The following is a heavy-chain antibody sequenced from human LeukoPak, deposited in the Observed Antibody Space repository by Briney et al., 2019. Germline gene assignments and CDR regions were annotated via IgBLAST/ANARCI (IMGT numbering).Heavy chain of an antibody. CDR1: GFTFSFYA. V-gene: IGHV3-64D*09. Sequence: GGSLRLSCSASGFTFSFYAMGWVRQAPGKGLEYVSAISSNGGSTYYADLVKGRFTISRDNSKNTLYLQMSSLRADDTAVYYCVKGFPHYYDSSGFGAFDVWGQGTIVTVSS. CDR3: VKGFPHYYDSSGFGAFDV. J-gene: IGHJ3*01. D-gene: IGHD3-22*01. CDR2: ISSNGGST.